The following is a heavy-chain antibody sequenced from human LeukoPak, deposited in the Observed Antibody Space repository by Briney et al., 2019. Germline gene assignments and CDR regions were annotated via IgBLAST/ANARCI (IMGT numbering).Heavy chain of an antibody. Sequence: PGGSLRLSCAASGFTVDSNYLSWVRQAPGKGLEWVSTIYTGGNTYYAASVKGRFTISRDFSKNTVFLHMNSLRAEDTAMYYCARDGAAAGTRFDYWGQGTLVTVSS. CDR2: IYTGGNT. J-gene: IGHJ4*02. CDR1: GFTVDSNY. CDR3: ARDGAAAGTRFDY. D-gene: IGHD6-13*01. V-gene: IGHV3-53*01.